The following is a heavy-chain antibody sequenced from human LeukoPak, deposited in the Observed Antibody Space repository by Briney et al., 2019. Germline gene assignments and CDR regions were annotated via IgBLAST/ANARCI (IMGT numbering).Heavy chain of an antibody. CDR2: INHSGST. D-gene: IGHD3-22*01. J-gene: IGHJ4*02. V-gene: IGHV4-34*01. CDR1: GGSFSGYY. Sequence: SETLSLTCAVYGGSFSGYYWSWIRQPPGKGLEWIGEINHSGSTNYNPSLKSRVTISVDTSKNQFSLKLSSVTAADTAVYYRASLENYYDSSGLNFWSQGTLVTVSS. CDR3: ASLENYYDSSGLNF.